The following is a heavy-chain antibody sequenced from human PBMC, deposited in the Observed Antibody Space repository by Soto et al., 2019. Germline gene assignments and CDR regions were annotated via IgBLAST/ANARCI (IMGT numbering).Heavy chain of an antibody. V-gene: IGHV4-59*01. Sequence: SETLSLTCTVSGGSISSYYWSCIRQPPGKGLEWIGYIYYSGSTNYNPSLKSRVTISVDTSKNQFSLKLSSVTAADTAVYYCAKLWFGELYLLDVCGKGTTVTGSS. CDR1: GGSISSYY. J-gene: IGHJ6*04. D-gene: IGHD3-10*01. CDR3: AKLWFGELYLLDV. CDR2: IYYSGST.